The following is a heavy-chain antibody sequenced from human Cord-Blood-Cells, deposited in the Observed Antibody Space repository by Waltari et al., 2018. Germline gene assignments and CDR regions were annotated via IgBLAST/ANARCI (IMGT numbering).Heavy chain of an antibody. CDR1: GYTFTSYA. Sequence: QVQLVQSGAEGKKPGASVKVSCKAAGYTFTSYAMHWVRQPPGERLEWMGWINAGNGNTKYAQKFKGRVTITRETSASTPDMELSSLRSEDTAVYYCASIGSVGIWGDAIDIWGHGTMVTVSS. D-gene: IGHD3-16*01. CDR3: ASIGSVGIWGDAIDI. J-gene: IGHJ3*02. CDR2: INAGNGNT. V-gene: IGHV1-3*01.